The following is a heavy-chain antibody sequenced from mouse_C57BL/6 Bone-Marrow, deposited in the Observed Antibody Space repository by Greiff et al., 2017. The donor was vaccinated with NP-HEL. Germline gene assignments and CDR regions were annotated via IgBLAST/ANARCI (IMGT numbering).Heavy chain of an antibody. CDR2: IDPSDSYT. Sequence: VQLQQPGAELVRPGTSVKLSCKASGYTFTSYWMHWVKQRPGQGLEWIGVIDPSDSYTNYNQKFKGKATLTVDTSSSTAYMQLSSLTSEDSAVYYCARSTTVVAGRGTYAMDYWGQGTSVTVSS. CDR1: GYTFTSYW. J-gene: IGHJ4*01. CDR3: ARSTTVVAGRGTYAMDY. V-gene: IGHV1-59*01. D-gene: IGHD1-1*01.